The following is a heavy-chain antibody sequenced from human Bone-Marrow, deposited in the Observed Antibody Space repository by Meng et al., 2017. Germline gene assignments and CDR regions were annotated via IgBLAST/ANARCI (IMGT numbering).Heavy chain of an antibody. CDR1: GYTFTSYA. V-gene: IGHV1-3*01. J-gene: IGHJ6*02. CDR2: INAGNGNT. CDR3: ARVGFATVTTGPPADYGMDV. Sequence: ASVKVSCKASGYTFTSYAMHWVRQAPGQRLEWMGWINAGNGNTKYSQKFQGRVTITRDTSASTAYMELSSLRSEDTAVYYCARVGFATVTTGPPADYGMDVWGQGTTVTVSS. D-gene: IGHD4-17*01.